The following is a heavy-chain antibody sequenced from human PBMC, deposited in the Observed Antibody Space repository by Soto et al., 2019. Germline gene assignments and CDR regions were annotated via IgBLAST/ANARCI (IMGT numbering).Heavy chain of an antibody. D-gene: IGHD2-8*01. J-gene: IGHJ4*02. CDR2: IFHDGTA. V-gene: IGHV4-4*02. Sequence: SETLSLTCAVSGVSIISGNWWTCVRQTPQRGLEYIGEIFHDGTANYYPSFERRVAISVDTSKNQFSLELTSVTAADTAIYFCARLVYDTRLNYMYFDFWGQGALVTVSS. CDR3: ARLVYDTRLNYMYFDF. CDR1: GVSIISGNW.